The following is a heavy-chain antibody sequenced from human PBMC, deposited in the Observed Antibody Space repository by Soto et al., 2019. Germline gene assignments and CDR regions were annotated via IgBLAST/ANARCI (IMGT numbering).Heavy chain of an antibody. D-gene: IGHD3-9*01. V-gene: IGHV2-5*02. CDR1: GFSLSTSGVG. Sequence: QITLKESGPTLVRPTQTLTLTCAFSGFSLSTSGVGVGWIRQPPGKALEWLAVIYWDVSKHYSPSLRSRLTITKDTSKSQVVLTMTNMDPMDTGTYYCAHKGPEDWPLDYWGQGTLVTVSS. CDR2: IYWDVSK. CDR3: AHKGPEDWPLDY. J-gene: IGHJ4*02.